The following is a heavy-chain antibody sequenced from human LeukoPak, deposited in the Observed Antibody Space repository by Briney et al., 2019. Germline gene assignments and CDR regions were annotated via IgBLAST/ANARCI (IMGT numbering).Heavy chain of an antibody. D-gene: IGHD6-13*01. V-gene: IGHV1-18*01. J-gene: IGHJ4*02. CDR1: GYTFTSYG. CDR3: ARDMWLRFHSSSWYTPDY. Sequence: SVKVSCKASGYTFTSYGISWVRQAPGQGLEWMGWISAYNGNTNYAQKLQGRVTMTTDTSTSTAYMELRSLRSDDTDVYYCARDMWLRFHSSSWYTPDYWGQGTLVTVSS. CDR2: ISAYNGNT.